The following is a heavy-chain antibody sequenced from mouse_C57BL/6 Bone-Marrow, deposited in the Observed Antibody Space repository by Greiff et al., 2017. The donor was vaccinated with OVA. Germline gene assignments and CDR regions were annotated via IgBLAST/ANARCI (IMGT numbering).Heavy chain of an antibody. CDR3: SRGFSNCYAMDY. CDR1: GYTFTDYE. V-gene: IGHV1-15*01. J-gene: IGHJ4*01. Sequence: QVQLQQSGAELVRPGASVTLSCKASGYTFTDYEMHWVKQTPVHGLEWIGAIDPETGGTAYNQKFKGKAILTAVKSSSTAYMELRSLTSEDSAVDYCSRGFSNCYAMDYWGQGTSVTVSS. D-gene: IGHD2-5*01. CDR2: IDPETGGT.